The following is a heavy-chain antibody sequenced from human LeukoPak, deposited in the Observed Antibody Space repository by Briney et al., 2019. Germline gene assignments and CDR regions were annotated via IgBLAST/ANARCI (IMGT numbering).Heavy chain of an antibody. Sequence: GGSLRLSCTASGFTFSSYEMNWVRKAPGRGLEWISYISSSGSTIYYADSVKGRFTTSRDNAKNSLYLQMNSLRAEDTAVYYCARESGVTLLRGSLNVWGKGTTVTISS. CDR2: ISSSGSTI. V-gene: IGHV3-48*03. J-gene: IGHJ6*04. D-gene: IGHD3-10*01. CDR3: ARESGVTLLRGSLNV. CDR1: GFTFSSYE.